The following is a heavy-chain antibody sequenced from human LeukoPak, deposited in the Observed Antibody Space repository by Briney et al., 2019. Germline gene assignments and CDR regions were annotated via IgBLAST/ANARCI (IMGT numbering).Heavy chain of an antibody. J-gene: IGHJ4*02. CDR3: ARDLEGAVDY. V-gene: IGHV4-61*02. CDR2: IYTSGGS. D-gene: IGHD1-26*01. CDR1: GGSFSSSSFY. Sequence: PSQTLSLTCTVSGGSFSSSSFYWSWIRQPAGKGLEWIGRIYTSGGSNYNPSLKSRLTMSVDTSKNQFSLKMSSVTAADTAVYYCARDLEGAVDYWGQGTLVTVSS.